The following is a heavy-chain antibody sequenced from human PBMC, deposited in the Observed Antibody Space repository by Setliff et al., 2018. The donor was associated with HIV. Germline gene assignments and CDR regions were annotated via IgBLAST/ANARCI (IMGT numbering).Heavy chain of an antibody. J-gene: IGHJ4*02. D-gene: IGHD3-16*02. V-gene: IGHV4-61*02. Sequence: SETLSLTCTVADGSISTGSYYWSWVRQPAGRGLEWIGRIYTSGSTNYNPSLKSRVTMSVDTSKNQFPLNLTSVTAADTAVYYCARGRFVGFDYWGQGTLVTVSS. CDR3: ARGRFVGFDY. CDR2: IYTSGST. CDR1: DGSISTGSYY.